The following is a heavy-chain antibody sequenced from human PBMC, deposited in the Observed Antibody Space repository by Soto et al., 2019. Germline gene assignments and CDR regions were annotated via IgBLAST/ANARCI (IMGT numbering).Heavy chain of an antibody. J-gene: IGHJ6*02. V-gene: IGHV3-30*03. CDR2: ISYDSTKT. Sequence: QVQLVESGGGVVQPGRSLRLSCAASGFTFNSYGMHWVRQGPGNGLEWVAFISYDSTKTYYADSVKGRFTISRDNSNSALYVQMNSLTGDDTAVYYCARTRSAWSDSHYYPLDVWRQGTTVTVS. D-gene: IGHD1-26*01. CDR1: GFTFNSYG. CDR3: ARTRSAWSDSHYYPLDV.